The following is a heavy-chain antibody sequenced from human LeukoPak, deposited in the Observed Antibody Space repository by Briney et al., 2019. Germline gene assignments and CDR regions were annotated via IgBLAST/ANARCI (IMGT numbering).Heavy chain of an antibody. V-gene: IGHV3-23*01. CDR2: ISGSGGST. CDR3: AKAVVRGVIDY. J-gene: IGHJ4*02. Sequence: GGSLRLSCAASGFTFSSYAVSWVRQAPGKGLEWVSAISGSGGSTYYADSVKGRFTISRDNSKNTLYLQMNSLRAEDSAVYYCAKAVVRGVIDYWGQGTLVTVSS. CDR1: GFTFSSYA. D-gene: IGHD3-10*01.